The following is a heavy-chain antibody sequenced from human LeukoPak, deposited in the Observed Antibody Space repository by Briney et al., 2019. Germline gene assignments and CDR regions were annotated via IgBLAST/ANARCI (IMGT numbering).Heavy chain of an antibody. CDR2: ISYDGSNK. D-gene: IGHD5-18*01. CDR3: AKDWGRGYSYGSHAFDI. J-gene: IGHJ3*02. V-gene: IGHV3-30*18. Sequence: HPGGSLRLSCAASGLTFSSYGMHWVRQAPGKGLEWVAVISYDGSNKYYADSVKGRFTISRDNSKNTLYLQMNSLRAEDTAVYYCAKDWGRGYSYGSHAFDIWGQGTMVTVSS. CDR1: GLTFSSYG.